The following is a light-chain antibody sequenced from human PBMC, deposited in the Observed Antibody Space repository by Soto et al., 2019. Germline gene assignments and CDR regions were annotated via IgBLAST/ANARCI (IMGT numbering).Light chain of an antibody. CDR1: QSIGSS. J-gene: IGKJ3*01. Sequence: DIQMTQSPSSLSASVGDRVTITCRASQSIGSSLNWYQQEPGKPPKLLIYATPALRLGVPSRFSGSGSDTDFTLIIDTLQPEDLATYYCHQSYSAPFTFGPGTKVD. V-gene: IGKV1-39*01. CDR3: HQSYSAPFT. CDR2: ATP.